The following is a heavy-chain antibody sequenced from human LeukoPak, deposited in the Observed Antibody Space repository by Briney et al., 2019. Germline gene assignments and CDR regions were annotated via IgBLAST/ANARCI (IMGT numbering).Heavy chain of an antibody. CDR2: ISYDGSNK. Sequence: PGGSLRLSCAASGFTFSSYGMHWVRQAPGKGLEWVAVISYDGSNKYYADSVKGRLTISRDNSKNTLYLQMNSLRAEDTAVYYCATLSSSASFDYWGQGTLVTVSS. CDR1: GFTFSSYG. D-gene: IGHD2-15*01. J-gene: IGHJ4*02. CDR3: ATLSSSASFDY. V-gene: IGHV3-30*03.